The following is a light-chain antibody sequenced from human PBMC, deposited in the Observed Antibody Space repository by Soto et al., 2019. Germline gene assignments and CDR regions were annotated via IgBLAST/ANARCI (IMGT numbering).Light chain of an antibody. J-gene: IGKJ5*01. Sequence: IVLTQSPGTFFLSPGATATLFCRASQIIKTFYFGWYQQKPGQSPRLLIYGVYSRATGTPDRFSGSGSGTDFTPTISRLEPEDSAVYYCQFYGSSLITFGQGTRLEIK. CDR1: QIIKTFY. CDR3: QFYGSSLIT. CDR2: GVY. V-gene: IGKV3-20*01.